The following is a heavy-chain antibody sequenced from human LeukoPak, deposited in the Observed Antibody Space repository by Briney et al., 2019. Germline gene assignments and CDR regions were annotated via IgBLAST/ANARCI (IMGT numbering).Heavy chain of an antibody. V-gene: IGHV3-30*02. Sequence: GGSLRLSCAASGFTFSSYGMHWVRQAPGKGLEWVAFIRYDGSNKYYADSVKGRFTISRDNSKNTLYLQMNSLRAEDTAVYYCAKDRAIAAAGEALYFDYWGQGTLVTVSS. CDR2: IRYDGSNK. CDR1: GFTFSSYG. D-gene: IGHD6-13*01. CDR3: AKDRAIAAAGEALYFDY. J-gene: IGHJ4*02.